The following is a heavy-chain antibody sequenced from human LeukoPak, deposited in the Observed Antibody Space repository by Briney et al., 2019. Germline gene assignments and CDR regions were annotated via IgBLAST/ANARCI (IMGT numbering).Heavy chain of an antibody. CDR1: GFTFSNYG. J-gene: IGHJ3*02. D-gene: IGHD3-22*01. CDR3: AREGYYAFDI. CDR2: ISYDGSKE. Sequence: VGSLRLSCAASGFTFSNYGMQWVRQAPGQGLEWVALISYDGSKEYYGDSIKGRFTISRDSSQNTLYLQMNSLRAEDTAVYYCAREGYYAFDIWGQG. V-gene: IGHV3-30*03.